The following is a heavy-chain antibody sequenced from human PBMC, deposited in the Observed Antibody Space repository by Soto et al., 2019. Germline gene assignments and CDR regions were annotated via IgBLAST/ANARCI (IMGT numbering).Heavy chain of an antibody. CDR3: ASDPLGRAPYSDY. CDR1: GDSISGGGFS. CDR2: IYSSGTS. J-gene: IGHJ4*02. V-gene: IGHV4-30-2*06. D-gene: IGHD1-26*01. Sequence: SETLSLTCAVSGDSISGGGFSWNWIRQSPGKGLEWIGYIYSSGTSYYNPSLKSRVTISVDKSQNQFSLRLSSVTTADTAVYYCASDPLGRAPYSDYWGQGTQVTVSS.